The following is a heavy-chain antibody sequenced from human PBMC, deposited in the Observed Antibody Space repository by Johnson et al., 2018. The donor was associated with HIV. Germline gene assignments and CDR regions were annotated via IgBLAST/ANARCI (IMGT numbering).Heavy chain of an antibody. J-gene: IGHJ3*02. V-gene: IGHV3-66*01. Sequence: VQLVESGGGVVQPGRSLRLSCAASGFTVSSYYMTWVRQAPGKGLEWVSVLFSGGSTYYADSVKCRFTISRDNSKNTLYLQMNSLRAEDTAVCYCARVGLGCCGEWDDAFDIWGQGTMVTVSS. CDR3: ARVGLGCCGEWDDAFDI. CDR2: LFSGGST. CDR1: GFTVSSYY. D-gene: IGHD3-10*01.